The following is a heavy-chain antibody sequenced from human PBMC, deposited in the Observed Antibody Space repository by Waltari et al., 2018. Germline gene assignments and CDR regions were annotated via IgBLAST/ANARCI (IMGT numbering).Heavy chain of an antibody. J-gene: IGHJ4*02. V-gene: IGHV4-38-2*01. D-gene: IGHD5-12*01. Sequence: QVQLQESGPGLVKPSETLSLTCAVSGYSISSGYYWGWIRQPPGKGLELIGSIYHSGSTYYNPSLKSRVTISVDTSKNQFSLKLSSVTAADTAVYYCARLLIVATIRGPYYFDYWGQGTLVTVSS. CDR3: ARLLIVATIRGPYYFDY. CDR1: GYSISSGYY. CDR2: IYHSGST.